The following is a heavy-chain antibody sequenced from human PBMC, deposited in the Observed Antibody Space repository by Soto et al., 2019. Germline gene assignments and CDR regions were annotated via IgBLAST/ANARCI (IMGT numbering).Heavy chain of an antibody. CDR3: AKDHYGDYYYYGMDV. V-gene: IGHV3-23*01. D-gene: IGHD4-17*01. CDR1: GFTFSSYA. Sequence: PGGSLRLSCAASGFTFSSYAMSWVRQAPGKGLEWVSAISGSGGSTYYADSVKGRFTISRDNSKNALYLQMNSLRAEDTAVYYCAKDHYGDYYYYGMDVWGQGTTVTVSS. J-gene: IGHJ6*02. CDR2: ISGSGGST.